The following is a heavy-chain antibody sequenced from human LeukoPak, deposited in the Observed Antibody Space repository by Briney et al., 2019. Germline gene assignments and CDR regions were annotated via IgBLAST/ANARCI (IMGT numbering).Heavy chain of an antibody. CDR2: INPKSGGT. Sequence: GASVKVSCKASGYTFTGYYMHWVRQAPGQGLEWMGWINPKSGGTNYAQKFQGRVTMTRDTSINTAYMDLSSLRPDDTAVYYCARDRAILAMDYEFDYWGQGTLVTVSS. CDR3: ARDRAILAMDYEFDY. J-gene: IGHJ4*02. CDR1: GYTFTGYY. D-gene: IGHD3-16*01. V-gene: IGHV1-2*02.